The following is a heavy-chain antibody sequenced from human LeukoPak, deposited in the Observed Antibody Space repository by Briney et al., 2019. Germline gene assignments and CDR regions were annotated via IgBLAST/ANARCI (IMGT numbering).Heavy chain of an antibody. J-gene: IGHJ6*02. CDR2: INPNSGGT. CDR1: GYTFTGYY. V-gene: IGHV1-2*02. D-gene: IGHD3-22*01. CDR3: ARGHDSSGYYYYYYYYGMDV. Sequence: ASVKVSCKASGYTFTGYYMHWVRQAPGQGLEWMGWINPNSGGTNYAQKFQGRVTMTRDTSISTAYMELSRLRSDDTAVYYCARGHDSSGYYYYYYYYGMDVWGQGTTVTVSS.